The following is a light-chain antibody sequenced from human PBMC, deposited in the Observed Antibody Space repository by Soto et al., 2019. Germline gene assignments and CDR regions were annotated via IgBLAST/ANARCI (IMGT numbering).Light chain of an antibody. CDR2: DVN. Sequence: QSVLTQPASVSGSPGQSVDISCSGTSSDIGTYRYVSWYQQHPGKAPKLILFDVNRRPSGVSDRFFGSKSGYTASLTISGLKAEDEADYYCSSYTTGDSVIFGGGTKLTVL. CDR3: SSYTTGDSVI. V-gene: IGLV2-14*03. J-gene: IGLJ2*01. CDR1: SSDIGTYRY.